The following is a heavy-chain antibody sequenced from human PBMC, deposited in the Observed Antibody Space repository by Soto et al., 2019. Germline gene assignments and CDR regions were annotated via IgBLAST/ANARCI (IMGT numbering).Heavy chain of an antibody. CDR1: GYTFTVYY. V-gene: IGHV1-2*02. Sequence: ASVKVSCKASGYTFTVYYMHWVRQAPGQGLEWMGWINPKSGGTMYPQKFQGRVTMTWDTSISTAYMALTRLGSDDTAVYYCARDLAKGGGSAGFDYWGQGTLVTVPS. CDR2: INPKSGGT. CDR3: ARDLAKGGGSAGFDY. D-gene: IGHD1-26*01. J-gene: IGHJ4*02.